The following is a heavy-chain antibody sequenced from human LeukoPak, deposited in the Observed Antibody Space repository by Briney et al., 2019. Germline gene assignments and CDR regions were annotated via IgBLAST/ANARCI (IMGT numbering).Heavy chain of an antibody. J-gene: IGHJ5*02. Sequence: GGSLRLSCAASGFTFSSYEMNWVRQAPGKGLEWVSYISSSGSTIYYADSVKGRFTISRDNAKNSLYLQMNSLRAEDTAVYYCARDGGPYPRSGWFDPWGQGTLVTVFS. CDR2: ISSSGSTI. D-gene: IGHD3-16*01. V-gene: IGHV3-48*03. CDR3: ARDGGPYPRSGWFDP. CDR1: GFTFSSYE.